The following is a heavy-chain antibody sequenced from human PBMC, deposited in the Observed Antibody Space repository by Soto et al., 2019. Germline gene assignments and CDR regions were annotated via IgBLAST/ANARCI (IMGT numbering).Heavy chain of an antibody. CDR3: AAGGSQWELPEYFQH. V-gene: IGHV1-58*02. J-gene: IGHJ1*01. CDR1: GFTFTSSA. Sequence: QMQLVQSGPEVKKPGTSVKVSCKASGFTFTSSAMQWVRQARGQRLEWIGWIVVGSGNTNYAQKFQERVTITRDMSTSTAYMELSSLRSEDTAVYYCAAGGSQWELPEYFQHWGQGTLVTVSS. D-gene: IGHD1-26*01. CDR2: IVVGSGNT.